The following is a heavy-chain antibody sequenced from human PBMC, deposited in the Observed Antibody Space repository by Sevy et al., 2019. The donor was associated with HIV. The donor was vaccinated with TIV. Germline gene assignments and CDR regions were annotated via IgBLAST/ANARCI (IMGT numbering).Heavy chain of an antibody. CDR3: ARSLGYCSDTSCPDIFDI. CDR1: GFTFSRHS. J-gene: IGHJ3*02. D-gene: IGHD2-2*01. Sequence: GGSLRLSCAASGFTFSRHSFNWVRQAPGKGLEWISYISSTSTTIFYADSVMDRFTISRDNAKNSLYLQMNSLRAEDTAVYYCARSLGYCSDTSCPDIFDIWGQGTMVTVSS. V-gene: IGHV3-48*01. CDR2: ISSTSTTI.